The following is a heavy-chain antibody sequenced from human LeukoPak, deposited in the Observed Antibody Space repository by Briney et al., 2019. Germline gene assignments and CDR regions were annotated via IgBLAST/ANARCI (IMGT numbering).Heavy chain of an antibody. V-gene: IGHV3-66*01. CDR3: ARARDFDY. CDR1: GFTVNGNF. Sequence: GGSLRLSCAVPGFTVNGNFINWVRQAPGKGLEWVSVIHTGGNTYYADSVKGRFIISRDNSRNTVYLQMNNLRVEDTAVYYCARARDFDYWGQGTLVTVSS. CDR2: IHTGGNT. J-gene: IGHJ4*02.